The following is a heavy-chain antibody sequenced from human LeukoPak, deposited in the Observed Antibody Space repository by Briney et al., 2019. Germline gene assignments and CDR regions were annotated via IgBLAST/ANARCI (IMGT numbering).Heavy chain of an antibody. CDR3: ARSLSTAGIDY. J-gene: IGHJ4*02. Sequence: SETLSLTCAVSGYSISTGRYWGWIRQPPGKGLEWIGSTYQSGSTYYNPSLKSRVTISVDTSKNQFSLNLRSVTAADTAVYYCARSLSTAGIDYWGQGTLVTVSS. V-gene: IGHV4-38-2*01. CDR2: TYQSGST. CDR1: GYSISTGRY. D-gene: IGHD2-2*01.